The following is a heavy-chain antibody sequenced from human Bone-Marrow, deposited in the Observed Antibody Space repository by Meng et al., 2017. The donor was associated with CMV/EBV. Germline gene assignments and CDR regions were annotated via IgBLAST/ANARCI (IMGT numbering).Heavy chain of an antibody. CDR2: ISWNSGSI. J-gene: IGHJ5*02. Sequence: GGSLRLSCAASGFTFDDYAMHWVRQAPGKGLEWVSGISWNSGSIGYADSVKGRFTISRDNSKNSLYLQMNSLRAEDTAVYYCAKGFTWGQGTLVTVSS. CDR3: AKGFT. V-gene: IGHV3-9*01. CDR1: GFTFDDYA.